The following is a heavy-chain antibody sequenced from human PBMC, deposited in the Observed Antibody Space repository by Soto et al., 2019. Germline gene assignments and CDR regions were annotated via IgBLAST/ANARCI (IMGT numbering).Heavy chain of an antibody. J-gene: IGHJ3*01. CDR2: IYYRGNT. CDR1: GDSISNCDFY. V-gene: IGHV4-30-4*01. Sequence: SETLSLTCSVSGDSISNCDFYWSWIRQPPGKGLEWIGYIYYRGNTYYNPSLKRRASISLDTSKNQFSLKHRSVTAADTAVYYCARLFAYYDKEPGAFDLWGQGTMVTVSS. CDR3: ARLFAYYDKEPGAFDL. D-gene: IGHD3-22*01.